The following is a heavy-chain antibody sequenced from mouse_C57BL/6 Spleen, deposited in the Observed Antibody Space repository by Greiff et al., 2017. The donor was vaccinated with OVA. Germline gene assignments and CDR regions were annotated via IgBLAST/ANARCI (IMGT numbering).Heavy chain of an antibody. D-gene: IGHD1-1*01. CDR2: IWSGGST. CDR3: ASNYEVAWFAY. CDR1: GFSLTSYG. V-gene: IGHV2-2*01. Sequence: VQLVESGPGLVQPSQSLSITCTVSGFSLTSYGVHWVRQSPGKGLEWLGVIWSGGSTDYNAAFISRLSISKDNSKSQVFFKMNSLQADDTAIYYCASNYEVAWFAYWGQGTLVTVSA. J-gene: IGHJ3*01.